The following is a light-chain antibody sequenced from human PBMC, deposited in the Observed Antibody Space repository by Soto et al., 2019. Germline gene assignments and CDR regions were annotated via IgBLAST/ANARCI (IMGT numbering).Light chain of an antibody. Sequence: EIVLTHSPGTLSLSPGERATLSCRASQSVSSSYLAWYQQKPGQAPRLLIYGASSRATGIPDRFSGSGSGTDFTLTFSRLEPEDFAVYYCQQRSNWPPITFGQGTKVDIK. V-gene: IGKV3D-20*02. CDR2: GAS. CDR1: QSVSSSY. CDR3: QQRSNWPPIT. J-gene: IGKJ1*01.